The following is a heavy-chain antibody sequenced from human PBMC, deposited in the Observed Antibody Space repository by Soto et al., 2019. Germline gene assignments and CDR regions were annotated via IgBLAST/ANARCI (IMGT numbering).Heavy chain of an antibody. V-gene: IGHV4-30-4*01. D-gene: IGHD3-10*01. CDR1: GDSISNGYYT. J-gene: IGHJ4*02. CDR3: VRHNYGSGSTYFDY. Sequence: SETLSLTCTVSGDSISNGYYTWSWIRQPPGKDLEWIGHIYNSVNTYSNPSLKSRVTISADTSKNQFSLKLNSMTAADTAVYYCVRHNYGSGSTYFDYWGQGTLVTVSS. CDR2: IYNSVNT.